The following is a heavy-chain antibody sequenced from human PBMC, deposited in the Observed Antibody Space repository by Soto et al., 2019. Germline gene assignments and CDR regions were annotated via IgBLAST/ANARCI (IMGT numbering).Heavy chain of an antibody. Sequence: GGSLRLSCAASGFTFSSYAMSWVRQAPGKGLEWVSSITSSGVSTYYADSVKGRFTISRDNSKNTLYVQMTSLRADDTAVYYCARELDVAARPGSQRLDHWGQGTLVTVSS. D-gene: IGHD6-6*01. CDR3: ARELDVAARPGSQRLDH. J-gene: IGHJ4*02. V-gene: IGHV3-23*01. CDR1: GFTFSSYA. CDR2: ITSSGVST.